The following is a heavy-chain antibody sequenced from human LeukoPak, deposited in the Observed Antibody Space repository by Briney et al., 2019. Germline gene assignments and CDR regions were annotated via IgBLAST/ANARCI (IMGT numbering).Heavy chain of an antibody. Sequence: PGGSLRLSCAASGFTFSSYWMSWVRQAPGRGLEWVANIKQDGSEKYYVGSVKGRFTISRDNAKNSLYLQMNSLRAEDTAVYYCARPPGAWNDAFDIWGQGTMVTVSS. V-gene: IGHV3-7*01. CDR2: IKQDGSEK. CDR3: ARPPGAWNDAFDI. J-gene: IGHJ3*02. CDR1: GFTFSSYW. D-gene: IGHD1-1*01.